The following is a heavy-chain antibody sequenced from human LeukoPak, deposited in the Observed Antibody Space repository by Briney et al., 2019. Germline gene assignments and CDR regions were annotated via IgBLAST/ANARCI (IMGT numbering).Heavy chain of an antibody. J-gene: IGHJ6*02. CDR3: ARGRNYYYYGMDV. CDR2: IYSGGST. CDR1: GFTVSSNY. V-gene: IGHV3-66*02. Sequence: TGGSLRLSCAASGFTVSSNYMSWVRRAPGKGLEWVSVIYSGGSTYYADSVKGRFTISRDNSKNTLYLQMNSLRAGDTAVYYCARGRNYYYYGMDVWGQGTTVTVSS.